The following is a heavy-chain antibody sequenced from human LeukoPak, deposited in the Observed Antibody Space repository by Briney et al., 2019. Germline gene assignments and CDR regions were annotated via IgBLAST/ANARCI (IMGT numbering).Heavy chain of an antibody. D-gene: IGHD3-22*01. CDR2: IYYSGST. CDR1: GGSLKSYY. CDR3: ARAPDDSSGYYPLDY. J-gene: IGHJ4*02. V-gene: IGHV4-59*01. Sequence: SETLSLTCSVSGGSLKSYYWSWIRQPPGKGLEWIGYIYYSGSTNYNPSLKSRVTISVDTSKNQFSLKLNSVTAADTAVYYCARAPDDSSGYYPLDYWGQGTLVTVSS.